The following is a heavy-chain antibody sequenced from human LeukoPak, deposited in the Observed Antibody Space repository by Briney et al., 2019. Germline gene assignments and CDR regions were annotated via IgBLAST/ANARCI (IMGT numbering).Heavy chain of an antibody. V-gene: IGHV3-21*01. CDR1: GFTFSSYS. Sequence: PGGSLRLSCAASGFTFSSYSMNWVRQAPGKGLEWVSSISSSSSYIHYADSVKGRFTISRDNAKNSLYLQMNSLRAEDTAVYYCARDGEDDFWSGYFDYWGQGTLVTVSS. J-gene: IGHJ4*02. CDR3: ARDGEDDFWSGYFDY. CDR2: ISSSSSYI. D-gene: IGHD3-3*01.